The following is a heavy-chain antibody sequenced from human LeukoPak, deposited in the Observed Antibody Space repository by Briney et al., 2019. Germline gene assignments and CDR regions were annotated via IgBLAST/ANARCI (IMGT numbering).Heavy chain of an antibody. CDR1: GYTFISYG. J-gene: IGHJ3*02. CDR3: AISGSYYYAFDI. Sequence: ASVKVSCKASGYTFISYGISWVRQAPGQGLEWMGWISAYNGNTNYAQKLQGRVTMTTDTSTSTAYMELRSLRSDDTAVYYCAISGSYYYAFDIWGQGTMVTVSS. V-gene: IGHV1-18*01. CDR2: ISAYNGNT. D-gene: IGHD1-26*01.